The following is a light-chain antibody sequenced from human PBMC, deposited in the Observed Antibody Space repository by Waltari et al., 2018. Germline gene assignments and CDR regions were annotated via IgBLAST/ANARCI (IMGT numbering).Light chain of an antibody. J-gene: IGKJ2*01. CDR2: DAS. Sequence: EIVMTQSPATLSVSPGERATLSCRASQSVSSYLAWYQQKPGQAPRLLIYDASTRATGIPARFSGSGSGTEFTLTISSLQSEDFAVYYCQQYNKWPFTFGQGTELEIK. CDR1: QSVSSY. V-gene: IGKV3-15*01. CDR3: QQYNKWPFT.